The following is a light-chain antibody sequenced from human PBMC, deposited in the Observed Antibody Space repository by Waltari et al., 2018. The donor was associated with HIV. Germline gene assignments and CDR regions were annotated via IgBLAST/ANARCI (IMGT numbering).Light chain of an antibody. CDR1: KSVSSSY. CDR3: QQYGSSSLT. V-gene: IGKV3-20*01. Sequence: EIVLTQSPGTLSLSPGERAPLSCRARKSVSSSYLAWYQQKPGQAPRLLIYGASSRATGIPDRFSGSGSGTDFTLTISRLEPEDFAVYYCQQYGSSSLTFGGGTKVEIK. CDR2: GAS. J-gene: IGKJ4*01.